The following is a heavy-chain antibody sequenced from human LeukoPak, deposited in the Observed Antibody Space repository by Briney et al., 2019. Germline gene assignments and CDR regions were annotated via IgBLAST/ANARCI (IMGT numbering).Heavy chain of an antibody. V-gene: IGHV4-39*01. CDR2: IYYSGST. CDR1: GGSISSSSYY. J-gene: IGHJ4*02. Sequence: KPSETLSLTCTVSGGSISSSSYYWGWIRQPPGKGLEWIGSIYYSGSTYYNPSLKSRVTISVDTSKNQFSLKLSSVTAADTAVYYCARHPGMATTRLDYWGQGTLVTVSS. D-gene: IGHD5-24*01. CDR3: ARHPGMATTRLDY.